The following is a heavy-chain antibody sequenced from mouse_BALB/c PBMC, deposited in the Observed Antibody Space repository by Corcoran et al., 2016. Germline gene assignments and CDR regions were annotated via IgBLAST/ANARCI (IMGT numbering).Heavy chain of an antibody. V-gene: IGHV1-18*01. CDR1: GYSFTGCT. CDR3: ARGSYFDV. CDR2: INPYNGGT. Sequence: EVQLQQAGPALVKPGAAMKICCEAAGYSFTGCTMKGVKQSHGKNLEWSGLINPYNGGTSYNQKFKGKATLTVDKSSSTAYMELLSLTSEDSAVYYCARGSYFDVWGAGTTVTVSS. J-gene: IGHJ1*01.